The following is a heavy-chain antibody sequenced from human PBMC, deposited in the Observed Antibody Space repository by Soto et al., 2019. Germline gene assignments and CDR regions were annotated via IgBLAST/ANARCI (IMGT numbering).Heavy chain of an antibody. CDR2: IIPIFGTA. V-gene: IGHV1-69*13. D-gene: IGHD2-15*01. CDR3: ARDVAKEDDWYFDL. CDR1: GGTFSSYA. J-gene: IGHJ2*01. Sequence: ASVKVSCKASGGTFSSYAISWVRQAPGQGLEWMGGIIPIFGTANYAQKFQGRVTITADESTSTAYMELSSLRSEDTAVYYCARDVAKEDDWYFDLWGRGTLVTVSS.